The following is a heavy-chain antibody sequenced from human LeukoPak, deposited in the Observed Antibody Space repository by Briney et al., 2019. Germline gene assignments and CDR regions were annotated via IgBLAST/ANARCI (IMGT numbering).Heavy chain of an antibody. J-gene: IGHJ3*01. CDR1: GASVGDYF. V-gene: IGHV4-4*07. Sequence: PSETLSFTCSVSGASVGDYFWSWIRQPAGKELEWIGRPYDSGRTNANPSHRSRASMSMETSKNVFSLKLTSVTAADTAVYYCARDGGTVMWELLAFDVWGQGALVAVSA. CDR2: PYDSGRT. CDR3: ARDGGTVMWELLAFDV. D-gene: IGHD1-26*01.